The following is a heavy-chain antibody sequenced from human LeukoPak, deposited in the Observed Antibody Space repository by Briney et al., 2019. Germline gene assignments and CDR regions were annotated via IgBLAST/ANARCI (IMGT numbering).Heavy chain of an antibody. CDR1: GGSFSDFY. D-gene: IGHD4-23*01. J-gene: IGHJ4*02. Sequence: SETLSLTCAVTGGSFSDFYWSWIRQPPGKGLEWIGEINHFGRTNYNPSLKSRVTISLDTSKKQFSLKLNSVTAADTAVYYCGRNDYGANSYWGQGTLVSVSS. CDR2: INHFGRT. CDR3: GRNDYGANSY. V-gene: IGHV4-34*01.